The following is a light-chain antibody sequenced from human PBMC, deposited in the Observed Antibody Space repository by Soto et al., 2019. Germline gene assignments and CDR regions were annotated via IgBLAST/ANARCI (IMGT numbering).Light chain of an antibody. J-gene: IGLJ3*02. V-gene: IGLV1-44*01. CDR2: SNH. CDR3: AAWDDSMSAWV. CDR1: NSNIGGNT. Sequence: QSVVTQPPSASGTPRQRVTISCSGSNSNIGGNTVIWYQQLPGTAPKLLIYSNHKRPSGVPDRISGSKSGTSASLAISGLQSEDEADYYCAAWDDSMSAWVFGGGTQLTVL.